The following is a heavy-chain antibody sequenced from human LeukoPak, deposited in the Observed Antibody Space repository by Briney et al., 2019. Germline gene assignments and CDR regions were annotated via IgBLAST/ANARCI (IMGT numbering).Heavy chain of an antibody. D-gene: IGHD6-13*01. CDR2: INPNSGGT. CDR3: ARSRSSSWDPFDY. Sequence: ASVKVSCKASGYTFTGYYMHWVRQAPGQGLEWMGWINPNSGGTNYAQKFQGRVTMTRGTSISTAYMELSRLRSDDTAVYYCARSRSSSWDPFDYWGQGTLVTVSS. V-gene: IGHV1-2*02. J-gene: IGHJ4*02. CDR1: GYTFTGYY.